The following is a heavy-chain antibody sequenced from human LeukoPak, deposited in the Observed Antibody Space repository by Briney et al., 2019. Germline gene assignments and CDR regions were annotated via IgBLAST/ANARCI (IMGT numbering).Heavy chain of an antibody. CDR1: GYTLTKLS. CDR2: INPNSGGT. Sequence: ASVKVSCKVSGYTLTKLSMHWVRQAPGQGLEWMGWINPNSGGTNYAQKFQGRVTLTRETSISTAYMELSRLRSDDTAVYYCARGAYRYSSSSRAFDYWGQGTLVTVSS. J-gene: IGHJ4*02. D-gene: IGHD6-6*01. V-gene: IGHV1-2*02. CDR3: ARGAYRYSSSSRAFDY.